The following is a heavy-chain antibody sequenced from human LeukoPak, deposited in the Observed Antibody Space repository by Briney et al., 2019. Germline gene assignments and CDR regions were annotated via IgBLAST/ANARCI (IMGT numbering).Heavy chain of an antibody. CDR3: ARDLSYDFWRTSAFDI. CDR1: GGSISSGSYY. CDR2: IYTSGST. J-gene: IGHJ3*02. V-gene: IGHV4-61*02. D-gene: IGHD3-3*01. Sequence: SQTLSLTCTVSGGSISSGSYYWSWIRQPAGKGLEWIGRIYTSGSTNYNPSLKSRVTISVDTSKNQFSLKLSSVTAADTAVYYCARDLSYDFWRTSAFDIWGQGTMVTVSS.